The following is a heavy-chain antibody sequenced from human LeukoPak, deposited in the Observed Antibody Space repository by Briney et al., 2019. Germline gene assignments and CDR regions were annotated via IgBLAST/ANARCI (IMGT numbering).Heavy chain of an antibody. CDR2: VYHTGGT. J-gene: IGHJ4*02. D-gene: IGHD1-26*01. CDR3: AREEGATQDAN. CDR1: GFSISSGYY. V-gene: IGHV4-38-2*02. Sequence: LRLSCAASGFSISSGYYWAWIRQPPGKGLEWIGSVYHTGGTYYNPSLKSRVTISVDTSRNQFSLRLSSVIAADTAVYYCAREEGATQDANWGQGTLVLVSS.